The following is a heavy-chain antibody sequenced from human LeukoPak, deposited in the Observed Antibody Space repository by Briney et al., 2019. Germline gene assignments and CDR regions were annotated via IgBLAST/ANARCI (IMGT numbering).Heavy chain of an antibody. CDR1: GFTFSKYG. J-gene: IGHJ4*02. D-gene: IGHD1-1*01. V-gene: IGHV3-33*01. CDR3: AREWGLISVAGGPGY. CDR2: IWYDGHNK. Sequence: GGSLRLPCVASGFTFSKYGMHWVRQAPGKGLEWLAIIWYDGHNKYYADSVKGRFTISRDNSKNTLFLEMTDLRAEDTAVYYCAREWGLISVAGGPGYWGQGALVTVSS.